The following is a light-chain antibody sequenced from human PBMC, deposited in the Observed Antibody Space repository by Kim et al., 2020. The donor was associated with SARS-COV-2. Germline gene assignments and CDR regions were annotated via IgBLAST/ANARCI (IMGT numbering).Light chain of an antibody. CDR3: QQHHKLLPGS. Sequence: DNQMTQSPSSLSASVGDRVTITCQASQDINNYLNWYQQKPGKAPKLLIYDASNLETGVPSRFSGSGSGTDFTFTISSLQPEDIAIYYYQQHHKLLPGSIGQGTKGDIK. J-gene: IGKJ1*01. V-gene: IGKV1-33*01. CDR2: DAS. CDR1: QDINNY.